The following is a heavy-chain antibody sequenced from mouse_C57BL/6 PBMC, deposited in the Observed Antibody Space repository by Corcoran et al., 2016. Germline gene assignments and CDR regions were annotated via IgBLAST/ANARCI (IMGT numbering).Heavy chain of an antibody. D-gene: IGHD1-1*01. CDR2: IYPRSGNT. CDR3: ARGEGTTVVAPNYAMDY. V-gene: IGHV1-81*01. J-gene: IGHJ4*01. CDR1: GYTFTSYG. Sequence: QVQLQQSGAELARPGASVKLSCKASGYTFTSYGISWVKQRTGQGLEWIGEIYPRSGNTYYNEKFKGKATLTADKSSSTAYMELRSLTSEDSAVYFCARGEGTTVVAPNYAMDYWGQGTSVTVSS.